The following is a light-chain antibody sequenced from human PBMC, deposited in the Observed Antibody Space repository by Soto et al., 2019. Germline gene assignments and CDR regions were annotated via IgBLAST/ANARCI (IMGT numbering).Light chain of an antibody. CDR1: QGIGSW. CDR3: QQAASFPIT. CDR2: TVS. V-gene: IGKV1-12*01. Sequence: IRMTQSPSSFSASTGDIVTITFRASQGIGSWLAWYQQKPGKAPNLLIYTVSSLQSGAPSRFSGSGSGTDFTLTISNLQPEDFATYYCQQAASFPITFGQGTRLEIK. J-gene: IGKJ5*01.